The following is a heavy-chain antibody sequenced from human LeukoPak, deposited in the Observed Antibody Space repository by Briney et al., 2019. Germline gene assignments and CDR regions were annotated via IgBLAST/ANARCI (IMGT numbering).Heavy chain of an antibody. J-gene: IGHJ3*02. CDR2: IYYSGST. Sequence: SETLSLTCTVSGDSVSSDYLWGWVRQPPGKGLEWIGYIYYSGSTNYNPSLKSRVTISVDTSKNQFSLKLSSVTAADTAVYYCATARGAENAFDIWGQGTMVTVSS. D-gene: IGHD3-10*01. CDR1: GDSVSSDYL. CDR3: ATARGAENAFDI. V-gene: IGHV4-61*01.